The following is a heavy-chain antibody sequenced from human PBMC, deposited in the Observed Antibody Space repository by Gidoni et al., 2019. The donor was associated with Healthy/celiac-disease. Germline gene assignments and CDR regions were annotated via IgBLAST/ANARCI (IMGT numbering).Heavy chain of an antibody. J-gene: IGHJ4*02. CDR3: ACIVVVPAADFDD. Sequence: QVQLLESGGGVVQPGRSLGLACAASGFTFSSYGMHWVRQAPGKGLEWVAVMSYDGSNKYYADSVKGRFTISRDNSKNTLYLQMSSRRAEDTAVYYCACIVVVPAADFDDWGQGTLVTVSS. D-gene: IGHD2-2*01. CDR2: MSYDGSNK. CDR1: GFTFSSYG. V-gene: IGHV3-30*03.